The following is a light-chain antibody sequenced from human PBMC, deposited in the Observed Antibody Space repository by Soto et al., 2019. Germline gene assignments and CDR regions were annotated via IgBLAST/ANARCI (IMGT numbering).Light chain of an antibody. CDR3: QQYNTYSYT. CDR1: QSISSW. J-gene: IGKJ2*01. CDR2: KAS. V-gene: IGKV1-5*03. Sequence: DIQMTQSPSTLSASVGDRVTITCRASQSISSWLAWYQQKPGKAPKLLIYKASTLDSGVPSRFSGSGSGTEFTLTISSLQPDDFATYYCQQYNTYSYTFGQGTNLEIK.